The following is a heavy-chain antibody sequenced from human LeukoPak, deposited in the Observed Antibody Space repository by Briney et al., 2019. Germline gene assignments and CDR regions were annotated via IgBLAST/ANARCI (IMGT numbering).Heavy chain of an antibody. CDR1: GFTFSSYA. Sequence: HSGGSLRLSCAASGFTFSSYAMSWVRQAPGKGLEWVSAISGSGGSTYYADSVKGRFTISRDSSKNTLFLQMNRLRPEDAAVYYCAKAPVITCRGAYCYPFDYWGQGTLVTVSS. CDR2: ISGSGGST. V-gene: IGHV3-23*01. CDR3: AKAPVITCRGAYCYPFDY. J-gene: IGHJ4*02. D-gene: IGHD2-21*01.